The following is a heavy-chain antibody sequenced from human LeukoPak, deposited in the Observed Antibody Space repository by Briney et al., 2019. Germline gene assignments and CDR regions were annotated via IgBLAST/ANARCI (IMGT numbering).Heavy chain of an antibody. Sequence: SETLSLTCTVSGGSISSYYWSWIRQPPGKGLEWIGYIYYSGSTNYNPSLKSRVTISVDTSKNQFSLKLSSVAAADTAVYYCARAGRHFDYWGQGTLVTVSS. CDR2: IYYSGST. CDR1: GGSISSYY. CDR3: ARAGRHFDY. V-gene: IGHV4-59*01. J-gene: IGHJ4*02. D-gene: IGHD1-26*01.